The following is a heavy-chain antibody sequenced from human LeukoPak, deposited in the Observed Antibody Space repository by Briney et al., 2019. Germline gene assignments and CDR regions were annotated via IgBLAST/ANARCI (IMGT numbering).Heavy chain of an antibody. CDR3: AKRPYDYAPFRLDWFDP. V-gene: IGHV3-23*01. J-gene: IGHJ5*02. CDR1: GFTFSSYA. D-gene: IGHD3-16*01. CDR2: ISGSGGST. Sequence: GGSLRLSCAASGFTFSSYAMSWVRQAPGKGLEWVSAISGSGGSTYYADSVKGRFTISRDNSKNTLYLQMNSLRAENTAVYYCAKRPYDYAPFRLDWFDPWGQGTLVTVSS.